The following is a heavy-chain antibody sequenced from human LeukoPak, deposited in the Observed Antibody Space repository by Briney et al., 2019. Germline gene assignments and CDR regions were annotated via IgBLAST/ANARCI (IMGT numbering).Heavy chain of an antibody. Sequence: SETLSLTCAVYGGSFSGYYWSWIRQPPGKGLEWIGEIKHSGSTNYNPSLKSRVTISVDTSKNQFSLKLSSVTAADTAVYYCARVGFDYWGQGTLVTVSS. J-gene: IGHJ4*02. CDR2: IKHSGST. CDR3: ARVGFDY. V-gene: IGHV4-34*01. CDR1: GGSFSGYY.